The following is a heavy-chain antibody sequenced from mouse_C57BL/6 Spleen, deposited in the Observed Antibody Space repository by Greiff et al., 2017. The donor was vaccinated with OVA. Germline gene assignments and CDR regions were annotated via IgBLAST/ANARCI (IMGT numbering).Heavy chain of an antibody. J-gene: IGHJ3*01. D-gene: IGHD4-1*01. CDR2: IDPSDSYT. CDR3: ARNWDGPAWFAY. Sequence: VQLQQPGAELVKPGASVKLSCKASGYTFTSYWMQWVKQRPGQGLEWIGEIDPSDSYTNYNQKFKGKATLTVDTSSSTAYMQLSSLTSEDSAVYYYARNWDGPAWFAYWGQGTLVTVSA. V-gene: IGHV1-50*01. CDR1: GYTFTSYW.